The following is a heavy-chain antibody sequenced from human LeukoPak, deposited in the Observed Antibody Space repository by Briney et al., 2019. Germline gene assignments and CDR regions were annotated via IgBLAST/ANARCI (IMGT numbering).Heavy chain of an antibody. V-gene: IGHV4-59*08. CDR1: GGSISSYY. D-gene: IGHD2-21*01. J-gene: IGHJ5*02. Sequence: SETLSLTCTISGGSISSYYWSWIRQPPGKGLEWIGYIYYSGSTNYNPSLKSRVTISVDTSKNQFSLKLSSVTAADTAVDYCARVGVVSIGHPFWFDPWGQGTLVTVSS. CDR3: ARVGVVSIGHPFWFDP. CDR2: IYYSGST.